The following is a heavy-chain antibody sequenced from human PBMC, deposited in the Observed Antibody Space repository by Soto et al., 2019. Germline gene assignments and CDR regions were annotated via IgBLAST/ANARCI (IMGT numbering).Heavy chain of an antibody. Sequence: GGSLRLSCAASGFTFSSYSMNWVRQAPGKGLEWVSYISSSGSTIYYADSVKGRFTISRDNAKNSLYLQMNSLRDEDTAVYYCASRLNYYDSSGYGNDWGQGTLVTVSS. CDR1: GFTFSSYS. D-gene: IGHD3-22*01. J-gene: IGHJ4*02. CDR2: ISSSGSTI. CDR3: ASRLNYYDSSGYGND. V-gene: IGHV3-48*02.